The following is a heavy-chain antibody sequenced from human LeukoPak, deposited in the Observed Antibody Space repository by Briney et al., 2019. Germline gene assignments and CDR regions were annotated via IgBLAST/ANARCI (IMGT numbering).Heavy chain of an antibody. CDR2: LSGSGKNT. V-gene: IGHV3-21*01. CDR3: ARVPAAAYMDV. D-gene: IGHD2-2*01. CDR1: GFVLNTYA. Sequence: PGGSLRLSCAASGFVLNTYAMNWVRQVPGRGLETVSTLSGSGKNTFYTDSVKGRFTISRDNAKNSLYLQMNSLRAEDTAVYYCARVPAAAYMDVWGKGTTVTVSS. J-gene: IGHJ6*03.